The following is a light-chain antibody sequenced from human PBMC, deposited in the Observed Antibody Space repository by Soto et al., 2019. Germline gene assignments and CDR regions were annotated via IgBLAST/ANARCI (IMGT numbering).Light chain of an antibody. CDR2: DAY. CDR3: QKSDHLPL. Sequence: DIQMTQSPPSLSASVGDRVTITCQASQDIGNSLNWFQHKQGKAPNLVIYDAYNLEIGVPSRFSRSGSGTDFTFTITSLRPEDIATYYCQKSDHLPLFGPGTKVESK. V-gene: IGKV1-33*01. J-gene: IGKJ3*01. CDR1: QDIGNS.